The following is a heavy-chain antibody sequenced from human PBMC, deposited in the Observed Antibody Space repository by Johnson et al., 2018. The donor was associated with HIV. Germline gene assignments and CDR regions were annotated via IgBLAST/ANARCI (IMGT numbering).Heavy chain of an antibody. CDR3: AKVGSGRFYDVVAFDI. V-gene: IGHV3-11*01. D-gene: IGHD1-26*01. CDR1: GFIFSDYY. J-gene: IGHJ3*02. Sequence: VQLVESGGGLVKPGGSLRLSCAASGFIFSDYYMSWIRQAPGKGLEWVSYISSSGGSIYYADSVKGRFTISSDNSKNTLYLQMNSLRAEDTAVYYCAKVGSGRFYDVVAFDIWGQGTMVTGSS. CDR2: ISSSGGSI.